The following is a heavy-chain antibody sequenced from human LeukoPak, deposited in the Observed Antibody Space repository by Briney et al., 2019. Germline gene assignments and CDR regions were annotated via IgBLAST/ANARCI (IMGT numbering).Heavy chain of an antibody. CDR1: GFTFGDYA. CDR3: TRAYCGGDCYFQH. CDR2: IRSKAYGGTT. D-gene: IGHD2-21*02. V-gene: IGHV3-49*04. J-gene: IGHJ1*01. Sequence: GGSLRLSCTASGFTFGDYAMSWVRRAPGKGLEWVVFIRSKAYGGTTEYAASVKGRFTISRDDSKSIAYLQMNSLNTEDTAVYYCTRAYCGGDCYFQHWGQGTLVTVSS.